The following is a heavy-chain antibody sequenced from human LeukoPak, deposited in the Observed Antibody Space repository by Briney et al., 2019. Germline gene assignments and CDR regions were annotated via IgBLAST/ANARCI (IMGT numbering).Heavy chain of an antibody. CDR3: ARVRLGYCSGGRCYSQLPDDY. J-gene: IGHJ4*02. D-gene: IGHD2-15*01. CDR1: GFTFSSYS. CDR2: ISYDGSNE. Sequence: PGGSLRLSCAASGFTFSSYSMNWVRQAPGKGLEWVAVISYDGSNERYADSVKGRFTISRDNSKNTLYLQMNSLRTEDTAVYYCARVRLGYCSGGRCYSQLPDDYWGQGTLVTVSS. V-gene: IGHV3-30*03.